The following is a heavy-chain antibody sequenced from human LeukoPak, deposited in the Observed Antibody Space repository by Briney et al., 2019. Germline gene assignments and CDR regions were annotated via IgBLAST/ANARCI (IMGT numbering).Heavy chain of an antibody. J-gene: IGHJ4*02. CDR2: ISAYNGNT. V-gene: IGHV1-18*01. Sequence: ASVKVSCKASGGTFSSYAISWVRQAPGQGLEWMGWISAYNGNTNYAQKLQGRVTMTTDTSTSTAYMELRSLRSDDTAVYYCASGPVWFGELLGYFDYWGQGTPVTVSS. CDR3: ASGPVWFGELLGYFDY. D-gene: IGHD3-10*01. CDR1: GGTFSSYA.